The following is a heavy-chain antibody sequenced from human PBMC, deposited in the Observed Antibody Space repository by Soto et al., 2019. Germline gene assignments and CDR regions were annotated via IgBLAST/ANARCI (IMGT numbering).Heavy chain of an antibody. V-gene: IGHV3-30-3*01. J-gene: IGHJ6*02. D-gene: IGHD6-6*01. CDR1: GFTFSSYA. CDR3: ARELVEYSSSSTHYSYYGMDV. CDR2: ISYDGSNK. Sequence: QVQLVESGGGVVQPGRSLRLSCAASGFTFSSYAMHWVRQAPGKGLEWVAVISYDGSNKYYADSVKGRFTISRDNSKNTLYLQMNSLRAEDTAVYYCARELVEYSSSSTHYSYYGMDVWGQGTTVTVSS.